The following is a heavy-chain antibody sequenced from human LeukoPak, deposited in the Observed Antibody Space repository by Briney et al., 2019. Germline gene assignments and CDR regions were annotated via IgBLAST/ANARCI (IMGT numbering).Heavy chain of an antibody. CDR2: INPNSGGT. J-gene: IGHJ5*02. CDR3: ARDPFWSGYYKGVGFDP. Sequence: ASVKVSCKASGYTFTGYYTHWVRQAPGQGLEWMGWINPNSGGTNYAQKFQGRVTMTRDTSISTAYMELSRLRSDDTAVYYCARDPFWSGYYKGVGFDPWGQGTLVTVSS. V-gene: IGHV1-2*02. D-gene: IGHD3-3*01. CDR1: GYTFTGYY.